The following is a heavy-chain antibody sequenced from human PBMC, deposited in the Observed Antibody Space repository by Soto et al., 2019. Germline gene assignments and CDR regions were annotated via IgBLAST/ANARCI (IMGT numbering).Heavy chain of an antibody. J-gene: IGHJ4*02. CDR2: ISYDGSNK. D-gene: IGHD6-19*01. CDR1: GFTFSSYD. Sequence: QVQLVESGGGVVQPGRSLTLSCAASGFTFSSYDMHWVRQAPGKGLEWVAIISYDGSNKYYADSVKGRFTISRDNSKNTLYLQMNSLRAEDTAVYYCAKEGLAVAGGDYWGQGTLVTVSS. CDR3: AKEGLAVAGGDY. V-gene: IGHV3-30*18.